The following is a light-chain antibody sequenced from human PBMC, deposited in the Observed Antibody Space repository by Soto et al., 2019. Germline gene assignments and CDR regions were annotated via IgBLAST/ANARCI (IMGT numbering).Light chain of an antibody. CDR1: QTISSW. CDR3: QHYNSYSEA. J-gene: IGKJ1*01. CDR2: KAS. V-gene: IGKV1-5*03. Sequence: DIQMTQSPSTLSGSVGDRVTITCRASQTISSWLAWYQQKPGKAPKLLIYKASTLKSGVPSRFSGSGSGTEFPLTIGSLQPDDFATYYCQHYNSYSEAFGQGTKVELK.